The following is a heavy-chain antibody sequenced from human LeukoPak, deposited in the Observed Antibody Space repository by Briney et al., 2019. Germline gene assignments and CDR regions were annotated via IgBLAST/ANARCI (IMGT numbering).Heavy chain of an antibody. CDR3: ARLGSGSYYGDAFDI. CDR1: SGSISSGDYY. V-gene: IGHV4-39*01. CDR2: IYYSGST. J-gene: IGHJ3*02. Sequence: PSQTLSLTRTVSSGSISSGDYYWGWIRQPPGKGLEWIGSIYYSGSTYYNPSLKSRVTISVDTSKNQFSLKLSSVTAADTAVYYCARLGSGSYYGDAFDIWGQGTMVTVSS. D-gene: IGHD1-26*01.